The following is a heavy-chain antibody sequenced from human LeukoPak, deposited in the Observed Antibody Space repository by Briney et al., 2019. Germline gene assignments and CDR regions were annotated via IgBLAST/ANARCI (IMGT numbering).Heavy chain of an antibody. D-gene: IGHD5-18*01. Sequence: PPGGSLRLSCAASGFTFDDYAMHWVRQAPGKGLEWVSLISWDGGSTYYADSVKGRFTISRDNSKNSLYLQMNSLRAEDTALYYCVRNGYGPVLSYYYMDVWGKGTTVTVSS. J-gene: IGHJ6*03. CDR1: GFTFDDYA. V-gene: IGHV3-43D*03. CDR3: VRNGYGPVLSYYYMDV. CDR2: ISWDGGST.